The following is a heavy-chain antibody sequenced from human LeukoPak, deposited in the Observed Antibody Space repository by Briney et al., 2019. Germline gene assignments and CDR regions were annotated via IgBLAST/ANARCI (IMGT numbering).Heavy chain of an antibody. Sequence: SETLSLTCTVTGGSISSSSYYWGWIRQPPGKGLEWFGSIYYSGSTYYNPSLKSRVTISVDTSKNQFSLKLSSVTAADTAVYYCARDTFYGSGSYYNHGFDYWGQGTLVTVSS. CDR3: ARDTFYGSGSYYNHGFDY. CDR2: IYYSGST. J-gene: IGHJ4*02. D-gene: IGHD3-10*01. V-gene: IGHV4-39*07. CDR1: GGSISSSSYY.